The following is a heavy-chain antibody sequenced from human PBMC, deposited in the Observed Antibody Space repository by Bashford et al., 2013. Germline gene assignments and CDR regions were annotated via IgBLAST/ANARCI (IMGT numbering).Heavy chain of an antibody. V-gene: IGHV4-59*08. CDR2: IYYSGST. CDR1: GGSISSYY. J-gene: IGHJ5*02. Sequence: SETLSLTCTVSGGSISSYYWSWIRQPPGKGLEWIGYIYYSGSTNYNPSLKSRVTISVDTSKNQFSLKLSSVTAADTAAYYCARILGPLITATFDHWGPGKAGHRLL. D-gene: IGHD2-15*01. CDR3: ARILGPLITATFDH.